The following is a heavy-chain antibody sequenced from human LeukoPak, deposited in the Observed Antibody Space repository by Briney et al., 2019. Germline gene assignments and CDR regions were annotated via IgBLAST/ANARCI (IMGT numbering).Heavy chain of an antibody. CDR3: AKVGEIPSFDI. J-gene: IGHJ3*02. D-gene: IGHD3-16*01. CDR2: ISGSGGST. Sequence: GGSLRLSCAASGFIVSSNYMSWVRQAPGKGLEWVSAISGSGGSTYYADSVKGRFTISRDNSKNTLYLQMNSLRAEDTAVYYCAKVGEIPSFDIWGQGTMVTVSS. V-gene: IGHV3-23*01. CDR1: GFIVSSNY.